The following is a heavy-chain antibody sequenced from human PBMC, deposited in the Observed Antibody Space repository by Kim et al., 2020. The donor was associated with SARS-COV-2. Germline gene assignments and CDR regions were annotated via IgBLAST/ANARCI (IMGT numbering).Heavy chain of an antibody. Sequence: SETLSLTCTVSGDSVTTNYWSWFRQPPGKGLEWIGYSYNNGRTKYSPSLMSRVTVSADTSKNQFFLKLTSVTAADTAVYFCARATEGQPFDYWGQGILVTLSS. J-gene: IGHJ4*02. CDR1: GDSVTTNY. V-gene: IGHV4-59*08. CDR3: ARATEGQPFDY. CDR2: SYNNGRT. D-gene: IGHD2-21*02.